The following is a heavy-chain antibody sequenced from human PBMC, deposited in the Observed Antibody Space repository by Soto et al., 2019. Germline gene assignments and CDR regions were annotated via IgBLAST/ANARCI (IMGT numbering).Heavy chain of an antibody. CDR3: ARSSGRRHVFTFDYGLDV. D-gene: IGHD3-16*01. CDR1: GFSVGDNY. Sequence: QVQLVDSGGGLVEPGGSLRLSCAASGFSVGDNYMTWIRQAPGKGLEWLSYSSSSGGYTNYADSVKGRFTTSRDNAKNSLYLQLDSLRAEDTAVYFCARSSGRRHVFTFDYGLDVWGQGTTVTVSS. CDR2: SSSSGGYT. V-gene: IGHV3-11*06. J-gene: IGHJ6*02.